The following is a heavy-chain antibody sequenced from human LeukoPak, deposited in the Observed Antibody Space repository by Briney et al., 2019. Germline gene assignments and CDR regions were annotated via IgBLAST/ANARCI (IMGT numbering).Heavy chain of an antibody. CDR3: ARADYCSSTTCYRFDP. V-gene: IGHV1-2*02. D-gene: IGHD2-2*02. CDR1: GYTFTGYY. Sequence: ASVKVSCKASGYTFTGYYMHWVRQAPGQGLEWMGWIDPDSGGTNYAQKFQGRVTMTRDTSISTAYMELTRLTSDDTALYYCARADYCSSTTCYRFDPWGQGTLVTVSS. CDR2: IDPDSGGT. J-gene: IGHJ5*02.